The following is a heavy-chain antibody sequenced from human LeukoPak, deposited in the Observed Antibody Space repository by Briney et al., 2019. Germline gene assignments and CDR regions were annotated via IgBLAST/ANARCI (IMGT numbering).Heavy chain of an antibody. CDR3: ARDLAARRGRGVDY. V-gene: IGHV1-2*02. CDR2: INPNSGGT. Sequence: ASVKVSCKASGYTFTGYYMHWVRQAPGQGLEWMGWINPNSGGTNYAQKFQGRVTMTRDTSISTAYMELSRLRSDDTAVYYCARDLAARRGRGVDYWGQGTLVTVSS. D-gene: IGHD6-6*01. CDR1: GYTFTGYY. J-gene: IGHJ4*02.